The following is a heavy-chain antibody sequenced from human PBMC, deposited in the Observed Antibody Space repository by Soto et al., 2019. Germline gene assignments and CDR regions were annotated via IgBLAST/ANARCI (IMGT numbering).Heavy chain of an antibody. CDR2: IYSGGDT. J-gene: IGHJ3*01. Sequence: PGGSLRLSCAASGFTVSRNYMSWVRQVPGKGLEWVSVIYSGGDTYYPDSVKGRFTISRDNSKNTLYLQMNSLRAEDTALYYCARETTVGAFAFWGQGTMVTVAS. CDR3: ARETTVGAFAF. CDR1: GFTVSRNY. D-gene: IGHD4-17*01. V-gene: IGHV3-66*01.